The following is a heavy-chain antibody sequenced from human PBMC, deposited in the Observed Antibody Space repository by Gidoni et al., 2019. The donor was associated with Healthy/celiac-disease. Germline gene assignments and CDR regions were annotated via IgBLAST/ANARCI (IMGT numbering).Heavy chain of an antibody. Sequence: QVQLVESGGGVVQPGRSLRLSCAASGFTFSSYAMHWVRQAPGKGLEGDAVISNYGRNKYYADSVKGRFTISRDNSKNTLYLQMNSLRAEDTAVYYCARDSSLDAFDIWGQGTMVTVSS. D-gene: IGHD6-6*01. J-gene: IGHJ3*02. V-gene: IGHV3-30-3*01. CDR1: GFTFSSYA. CDR3: ARDSSLDAFDI. CDR2: ISNYGRNK.